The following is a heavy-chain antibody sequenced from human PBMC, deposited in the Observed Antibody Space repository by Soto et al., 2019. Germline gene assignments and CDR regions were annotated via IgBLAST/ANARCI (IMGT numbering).Heavy chain of an antibody. V-gene: IGHV1-18*04. CDR2: ISADNGNT. CDR1: GYTFTTYG. D-gene: IGHD3-3*02. CDR3: ESEHFPSASDSFDP. J-gene: IGHJ5*02. Sequence: QVQLVQSGAEMKKPGASVKVSCKASGYTFTTYGISWVRQAPGQGLEWMGWISADNGNTNYAQKLQGRVTMTTDTSTSTAYVALRSLRSDDTDVYYCESEHFPSASDSFDPWGQGTLVTVSS.